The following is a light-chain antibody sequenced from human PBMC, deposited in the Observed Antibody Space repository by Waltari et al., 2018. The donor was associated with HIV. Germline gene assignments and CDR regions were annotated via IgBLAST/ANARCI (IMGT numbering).Light chain of an antibody. CDR2: AVN. V-gene: IGLV2-8*01. Sequence: QSALTQPPSASGSPGQSVTLSCTGTSSDVGGFDYVSWYQQHPAKAPKLLIYAVNRPPSGVPYRFSGSKSGNTASLTVSGLQTEDEADYYCSSYADTNNVLFGGGTKLTVL. CDR3: SSYADTNNVL. CDR1: SSDVGGFDY. J-gene: IGLJ3*02.